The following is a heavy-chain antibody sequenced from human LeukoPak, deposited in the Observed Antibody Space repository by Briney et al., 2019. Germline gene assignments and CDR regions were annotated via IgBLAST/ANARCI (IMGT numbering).Heavy chain of an antibody. CDR1: GGSISSYY. J-gene: IGHJ6*03. CDR2: IYYSGST. Sequence: SETLSLTCTVSGGSISSYYWSWIRQPPGKGLEWIGYIYYSGSTNYNPSLKSRVTISVDTSKNQFSLKLSSVTAADTAVYYCARGSLSTVLDYHYYMDVWGKGTTVTVSS. V-gene: IGHV4-59*01. D-gene: IGHD3-10*01. CDR3: ARGSLSTVLDYHYYMDV.